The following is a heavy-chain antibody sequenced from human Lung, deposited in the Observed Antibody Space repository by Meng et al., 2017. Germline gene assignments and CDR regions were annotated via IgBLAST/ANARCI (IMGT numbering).Heavy chain of an antibody. J-gene: IGHJ1*01. V-gene: IGHV3-74*01. CDR3: TNDRLNH. D-gene: IGHD1-1*01. CDR2: INRDGTKP. Sequence: EVPWVVSGGGLVPPGGSLRLSCAASGFTFTDHWMHWVRQGPGKGLVWVSRINRDGTKPTYADSVKGRFTISRDNAKNTLYLQMNNLRAEDTAFYYCTNDRLNHWGQGALVTVSS. CDR1: GFTFTDHW.